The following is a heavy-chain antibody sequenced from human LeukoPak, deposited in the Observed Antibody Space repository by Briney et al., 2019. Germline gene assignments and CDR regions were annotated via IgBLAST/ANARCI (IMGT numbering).Heavy chain of an antibody. CDR3: AKYITMIVVVITGAFDY. CDR2: ISGSGGST. CDR1: GFTFSSYA. Sequence: AGGSLRLSCAASGFTFSSYAMSWVRQAPGKGLEWVSAISGSGGSTYYADSVKGRFTFSRDNSKNTLYLQMNSLRAEDTAVYYCAKYITMIVVVITGAFDYWGQGTLVTVSS. D-gene: IGHD3-22*01. V-gene: IGHV3-23*01. J-gene: IGHJ4*02.